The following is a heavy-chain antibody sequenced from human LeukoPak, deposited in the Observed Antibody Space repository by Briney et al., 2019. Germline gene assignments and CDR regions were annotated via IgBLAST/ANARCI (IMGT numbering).Heavy chain of an antibody. V-gene: IGHV3-30-3*01. D-gene: IGHD3-10*01. Sequence: PGGSLRLSCAASGFTFSSYAMHWVREAPRKGLEWVAVISYDGSNKYYADSVKGRFTISRDNSKNTLYLQMNSLRAEDTAVYYCAREGITMVRGVTYFDYWGQGTLVTVSS. J-gene: IGHJ4*02. CDR3: AREGITMVRGVTYFDY. CDR2: ISYDGSNK. CDR1: GFTFSSYA.